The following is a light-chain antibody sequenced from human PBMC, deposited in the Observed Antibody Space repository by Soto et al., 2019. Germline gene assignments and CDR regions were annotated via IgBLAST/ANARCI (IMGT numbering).Light chain of an antibody. CDR3: QQYGSSPQT. Sequence: EIVFPQSARSLSLSPGGRAARSCTPTQSVSSSSLAWCQQKPGQAPRLLIYGASSRATGIPDRFSGSGSGTHFTLTISRLEHEDFAVYYCQQYGSSPQTFGHGTKVDIK. CDR2: GAS. CDR1: QSVSSSS. V-gene: IGKV3-20*01. J-gene: IGKJ1*01.